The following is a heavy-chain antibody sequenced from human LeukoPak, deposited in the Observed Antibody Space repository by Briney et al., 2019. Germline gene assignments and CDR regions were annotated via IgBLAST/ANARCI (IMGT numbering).Heavy chain of an antibody. V-gene: IGHV3-23*01. J-gene: IGHJ4*02. D-gene: IGHD4-17*01. CDR1: GFTFSSYA. CDR2: ISGSGGST. Sequence: GGSLRLSCAASGFTFSSYAMSWVRQAPGKGLEWVSAISGSGGSTYYADSVKGRFTIFRDNSKNTLYLQMNSLRAEDTAVYYCAKDNGDYEAYFDYWGQGTLVTVSS. CDR3: AKDNGDYEAYFDY.